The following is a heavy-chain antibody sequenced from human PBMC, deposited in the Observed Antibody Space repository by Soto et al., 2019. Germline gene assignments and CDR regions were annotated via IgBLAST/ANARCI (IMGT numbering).Heavy chain of an antibody. V-gene: IGHV3-30*09. J-gene: IGHJ3*01. D-gene: IGHD2-15*01. Sequence: QVHLAESGWGVVQPGGSLSLSCEASGFMFSSYAMHWVRQAPGKGLEWVAVITYDGSNRYDIDSAKGRFAISRDNSKNTLYLQIKSLRLEDTAVYYCARGSYLDRSLDCWGQGTMVTVSS. CDR1: GFMFSSYA. CDR3: ARGSYLDRSLDC. CDR2: ITYDGSNR.